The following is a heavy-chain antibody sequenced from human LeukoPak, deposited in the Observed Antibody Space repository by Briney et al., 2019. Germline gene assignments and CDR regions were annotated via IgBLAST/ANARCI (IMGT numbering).Heavy chain of an antibody. V-gene: IGHV1-69*05. CDR1: GGTFSSYA. CDR3: AREVLDGNYYDSSGYFGY. J-gene: IGHJ4*02. CDR2: IIPIFGTA. D-gene: IGHD3-22*01. Sequence: ASVKVPCKASGGTFSSYAISWVRQAPGQGLEWMGGIIPIFGTANYAQKFQGRVTITTGESTSTAYMELSSLRSEDTAVYYCAREVLDGNYYDSSGYFGYWGQGTLVTVSS.